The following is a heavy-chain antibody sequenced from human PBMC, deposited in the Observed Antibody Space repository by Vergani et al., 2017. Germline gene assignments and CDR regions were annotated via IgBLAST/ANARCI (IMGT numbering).Heavy chain of an antibody. CDR1: GYSCTNYW. CDR3: ARLYGRDSSGSKYFDY. J-gene: IGHJ4*02. Sequence: EVPLAQSGAEVKKPGESLKISCQISGYSCTNYWIGWVRQMPGKGLEWMGIIHPADSDTRYSPSFQGQVTISVDKSISTAYLQRSSLRASDSAMYYCARLYGRDSSGSKYFDYWGQGTLVTVSS. V-gene: IGHV5-51*01. D-gene: IGHD3-22*01. CDR2: IHPADSDT.